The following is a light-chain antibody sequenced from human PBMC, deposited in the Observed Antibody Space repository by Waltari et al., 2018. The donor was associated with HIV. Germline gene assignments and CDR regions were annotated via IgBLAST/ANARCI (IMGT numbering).Light chain of an antibody. CDR2: DAF. CDR3: RQYRSSPGT. Sequence: DILLTQSAGTLPLSPGERATLPCRASQRVGNTYLAWYKQKPGQAPRLLVYDAFNRASGIPDRFSGSGSGTEFTRTISRLEPEDFAMYYWRQYRSSPGTFGQGTKVESK. CDR1: QRVGNTY. V-gene: IGKV3-20*01. J-gene: IGKJ2*01.